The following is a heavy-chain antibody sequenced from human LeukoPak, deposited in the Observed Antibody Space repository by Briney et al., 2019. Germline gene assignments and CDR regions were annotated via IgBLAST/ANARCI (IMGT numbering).Heavy chain of an antibody. D-gene: IGHD1-20*01. CDR2: ISSSGSTI. CDR1: GFTFSDYY. CDR3: ARHHITGTYWWFDP. J-gene: IGHJ5*02. Sequence: PGGSLRLSCAASGFTFSDYYMSWIRQAPGKGLEWVSHISSSGSTIYYADSAKGRFTISRDNAKNSLYLQMNSLRAEDTAVYYCARHHITGTYWWFDPWGQGTLVTVSS. V-gene: IGHV3-11*01.